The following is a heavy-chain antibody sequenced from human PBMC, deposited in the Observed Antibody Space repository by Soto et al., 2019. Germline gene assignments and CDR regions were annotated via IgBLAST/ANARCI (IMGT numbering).Heavy chain of an antibody. CDR2: IVVGSGNT. CDR1: GFTFTSSA. V-gene: IGHV1-58*01. D-gene: IGHD1-26*01. J-gene: IGHJ4*02. Sequence: ASVKVSCKASGFTFTSSAVQWVRQARGQRREWIGWIVVGSGNTNYAQKFQERVTITRDMSTSTAYVELSSLRSEDTAVYYCAAVRRELLYEFDYWGQGTLVTVSS. CDR3: AAVRRELLYEFDY.